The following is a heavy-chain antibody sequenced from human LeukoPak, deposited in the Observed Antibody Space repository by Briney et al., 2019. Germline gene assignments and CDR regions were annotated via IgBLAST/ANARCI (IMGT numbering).Heavy chain of an antibody. CDR2: IIPILGIA. V-gene: IGHV1-69*04. J-gene: IGHJ3*02. D-gene: IGHD3-10*01. CDR3: AKLEGAAMVRGVIIAHDAFDI. Sequence: SVKVSCKASGGTFSSYAISWVRQAPGQGLEWMGRIIPILGIANYAQKFQGRVTITADKSTSTAYMELSSLRSEDTAVYYCAKLEGAAMVRGVIIAHDAFDIWGQGTMVTVSS. CDR1: GGTFSSYA.